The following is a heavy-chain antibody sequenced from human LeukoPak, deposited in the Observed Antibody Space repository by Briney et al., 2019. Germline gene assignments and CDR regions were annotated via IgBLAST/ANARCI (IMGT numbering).Heavy chain of an antibody. J-gene: IGHJ4*02. V-gene: IGHV3-74*01. D-gene: IGHD3-10*01. Sequence: GGSLRLSCAASGFTFSDYWMHWVRLAPGKGLEWVSRLNSDASSTYYADSVKGRFTISRDNSKNTLYLQMNSLRAEDTAVYYCAKGQSSGVYWGQGTLVTVSS. CDR3: AKGQSSGVY. CDR1: GFTFSDYW. CDR2: LNSDASST.